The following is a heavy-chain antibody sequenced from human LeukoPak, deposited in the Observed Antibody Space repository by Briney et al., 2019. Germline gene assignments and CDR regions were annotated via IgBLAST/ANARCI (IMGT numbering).Heavy chain of an antibody. J-gene: IGHJ4*02. V-gene: IGHV3-66*02. Sequence: PGGSLRLSCAASGLTVSSNYMTWVRQAPGKGLEWVSVIYSDGSTYYADSVKGRFTISRDNSKNTLYLQMNSLRAEDTAVYYCAKGAWGQQLSYYFDYWGQGTLVTVSS. CDR1: GLTVSSNY. CDR2: IYSDGST. D-gene: IGHD6-13*01. CDR3: AKGAWGQQLSYYFDY.